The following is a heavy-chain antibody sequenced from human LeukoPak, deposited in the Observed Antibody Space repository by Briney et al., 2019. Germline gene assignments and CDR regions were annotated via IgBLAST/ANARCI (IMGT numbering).Heavy chain of an antibody. CDR1: LGSLSTYS. J-gene: IGHJ6*03. CDR3: ARNHYEPHYYFYIDV. D-gene: IGHD3-3*01. V-gene: IGHV4-59*01. Sequence: SETLSLTCTVSLGSLSTYSWSWIRQSPGKGLELIGFVSYNGRLNHNPSLRSRVTISVGPSKNQFSLKLRSVTAADTAVYYCARNHYEPHYYFYIDVWGKGTRVTVSS. CDR2: VSYNGRL.